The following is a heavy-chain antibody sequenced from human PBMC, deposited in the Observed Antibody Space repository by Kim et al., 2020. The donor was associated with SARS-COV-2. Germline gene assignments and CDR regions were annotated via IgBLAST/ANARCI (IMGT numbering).Heavy chain of an antibody. CDR2: IYYSGST. D-gene: IGHD3-10*01. V-gene: IGHV4-39*01. CDR1: GGSISSSSYY. J-gene: IGHJ5*02. Sequence: SETLSLTCTVSGGSISSSSYYWGWIRQPPGKGLEWIGSIYYSGSTYYNPSLKSRVTISVDTSKNQFSLKLSSVTAADTAVYYCARLSQAGGWFDPWGQGT. CDR3: ARLSQAGGWFDP.